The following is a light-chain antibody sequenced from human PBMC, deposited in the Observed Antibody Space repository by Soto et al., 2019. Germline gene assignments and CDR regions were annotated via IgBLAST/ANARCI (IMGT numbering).Light chain of an antibody. CDR2: WAS. CDR3: QQYYSTPRT. V-gene: IGKV4-1*01. J-gene: IGKJ1*01. CDR1: QSVLYSSNNKNY. Sequence: DIVMTQSPDSLAVSPGERATINSKSSQSVLYSSNNKNYLAWYQQKPGQPPKLLIYWASTRESGVPDRFSGSGSGTDFTLTISSLQAEDVAVYYCQQYYSTPRTFGQGTKVDIK.